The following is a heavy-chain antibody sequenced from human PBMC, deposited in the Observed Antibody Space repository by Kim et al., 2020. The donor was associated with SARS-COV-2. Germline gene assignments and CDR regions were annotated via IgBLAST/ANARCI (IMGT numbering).Heavy chain of an antibody. D-gene: IGHD3-10*01. CDR1: GFSFSNYG. J-gene: IGHJ6*02. CDR2: IWYDGNRK. V-gene: IGHV3-33*01. CDR3: ARDGSGMARGRGMDV. Sequence: GGSLRLSCVASGFSFSNYGMHWVRQAPGKGLEWVAIIWYDGNRKFYADSVKGRFLISRDNSNNTLNLEMNSLRAEDTAVYYCARDGSGMARGRGMDVWG.